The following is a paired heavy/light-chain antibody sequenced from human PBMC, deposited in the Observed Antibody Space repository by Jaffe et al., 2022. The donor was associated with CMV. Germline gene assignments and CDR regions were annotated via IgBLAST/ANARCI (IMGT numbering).Heavy chain of an antibody. V-gene: IGHV2-5*02. Sequence: QITLKESGPTLVKPTQTLTLTCACSGFSLSTSGVGVGWVRQSPGKALEWLALIYWDDDERYSPSLRSRLTITKDTSKNRVVLTMTNMDPVDTATYYCVHSVGYCVGGTCYGDPWFQQWGQGTVVTVSS. CDR3: VHSVGYCVGGTCYGDPWFQQ. J-gene: IGHJ1*01. CDR1: GFSLSTSGVG. D-gene: IGHD2-15*01. CDR2: IYWDDDE.
Light chain of an antibody. Sequence: DIVLTQSPDSLAVSLGERATINCKSSQSLLYIPNNKNYLAWYQQKPGQPPRLLFYWASTRESGVPDRFSGSGSGTDFTLTISSLQPEDVALYYCQQYYNRALTFGGGTKVEIK. J-gene: IGKJ4*01. CDR1: QSLLYIPNNKNY. CDR2: WAS. CDR3: QQYYNRALT. V-gene: IGKV4-1*01.